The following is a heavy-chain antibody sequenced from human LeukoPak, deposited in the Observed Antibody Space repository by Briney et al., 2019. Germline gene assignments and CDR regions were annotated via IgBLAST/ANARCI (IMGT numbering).Heavy chain of an antibody. CDR3: ARVVKQCLAQTYYGMDV. V-gene: IGHV3-74*01. J-gene: IGHJ6*02. Sequence: GGSLRLSCAASGCTFSSYCMHWVRQAPGKGLEWVSRINSNGSSTSYADSVKGRFTISRDNAKNTLYLQMNSLRAEDTAVYYCARVVKQCLAQTYYGMDVWGQGTTVTASS. CDR2: INSNGSST. CDR1: GCTFSSYC. D-gene: IGHD6-19*01.